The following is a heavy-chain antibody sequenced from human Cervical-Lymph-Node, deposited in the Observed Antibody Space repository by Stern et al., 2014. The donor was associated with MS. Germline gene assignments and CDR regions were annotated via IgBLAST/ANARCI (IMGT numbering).Heavy chain of an antibody. CDR2: IYPGDSDT. D-gene: IGHD1-7*01. V-gene: IGHV5-51*03. CDR1: GYSFTTYW. J-gene: IGHJ4*02. CDR3: ARLGITGTTVGRSYFDY. Sequence: EMQLVESGAEVKKPGESLKISCKGSGYSFTTYWIGWVRQMPGKGLEWMGIIYPGDSDTRYSPSFQGQVTISADKSVNTAYLQWSSLKASDTAMYYCARLGITGTTVGRSYFDYWGQGTLVTVSS.